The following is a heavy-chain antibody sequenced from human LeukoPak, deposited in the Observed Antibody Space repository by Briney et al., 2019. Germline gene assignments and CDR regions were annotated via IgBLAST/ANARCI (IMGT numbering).Heavy chain of an antibody. J-gene: IGHJ6*04. CDR1: GFTFSNAW. CDR3: AELGITMIGGV. D-gene: IGHD3-10*02. V-gene: IGHV3-11*04. Sequence: GGSLRLSCAASGFTFSNAWMSWVRQAPGKGLEWASYISSSGSTIYDADSAKGRFTISRDNAKNSLYLQMNSLRAEDTAVYYCAELGITMIGGVWGKGTTVTISS. CDR2: ISSSGSTI.